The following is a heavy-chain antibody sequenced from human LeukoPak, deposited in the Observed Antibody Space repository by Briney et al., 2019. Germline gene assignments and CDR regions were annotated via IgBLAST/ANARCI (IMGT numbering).Heavy chain of an antibody. CDR2: IIPIFGTA. CDR1: GGTFSSYA. CDR3: ARVLAEGIAARLKGVYYFDY. Sequence: SVKVSCKASGGTFSSYAISWVRLAPGQGLEWMGGIIPIFGTANYAQKFQGRVTITADESTSTAYMELSSLRSEDTAVYYCARVLAEGIAARLKGVYYFDYWGQGTLVTVSS. D-gene: IGHD6-6*01. V-gene: IGHV1-69*13. J-gene: IGHJ4*02.